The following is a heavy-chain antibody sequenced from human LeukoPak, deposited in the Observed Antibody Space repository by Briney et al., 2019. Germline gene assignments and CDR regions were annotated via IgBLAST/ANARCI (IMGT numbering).Heavy chain of an antibody. CDR3: ARGSDITMVRGVPQNWFDP. V-gene: IGHV4-34*01. CDR1: GGSISSYY. Sequence: PSETLSLTCTVSGGSISSYYWSWIRQPPGKGLEWIGEINHSGSTNYNPSLKSRVIISVDTSKNQFSLKLSSVTAADTAVYYCARGSDITMVRGVPQNWFDPWGQGTLVTVSS. D-gene: IGHD3-10*01. J-gene: IGHJ5*02. CDR2: INHSGST.